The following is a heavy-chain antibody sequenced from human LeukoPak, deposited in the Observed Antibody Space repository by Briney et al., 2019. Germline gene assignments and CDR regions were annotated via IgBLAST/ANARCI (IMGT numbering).Heavy chain of an antibody. Sequence: SETLSLTCTVSGDSISNYYWSWIRQPPGKGLEWIGSISYSGGTNYNPSLKSRVTISVDTSKHQFSLKLSSVTAADTAVYYCARHYDTSGFYHNLDYWGQGTLVTVSS. D-gene: IGHD3-22*01. J-gene: IGHJ4*02. CDR1: GDSISNYY. V-gene: IGHV4-59*01. CDR2: ISYSGGT. CDR3: ARHYDTSGFYHNLDY.